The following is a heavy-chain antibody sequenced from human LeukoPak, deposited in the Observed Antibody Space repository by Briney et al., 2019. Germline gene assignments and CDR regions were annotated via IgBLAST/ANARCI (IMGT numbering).Heavy chain of an antibody. Sequence: PGGSLRLSCAASGFTFSTYNMNWVRQAPAKGLEWVSFISSGGEIIYYADSVKGRFTVSRDNAKNSLYLQMNSLRDEDTAVYYCARNPAGIGDYLGQGTLVTVSS. CDR2: ISSGGEII. D-gene: IGHD1-26*01. V-gene: IGHV3-48*02. CDR1: GFTFSTYN. J-gene: IGHJ4*02. CDR3: ARNPAGIGDY.